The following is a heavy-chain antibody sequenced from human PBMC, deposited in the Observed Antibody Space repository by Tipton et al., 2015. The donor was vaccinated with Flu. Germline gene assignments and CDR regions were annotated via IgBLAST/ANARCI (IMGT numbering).Heavy chain of an antibody. V-gene: IGHV3-33*01. D-gene: IGHD3-9*01. CDR3: ARGYDILTDGGGYFDY. CDR2: IWYDGSNK. Sequence: SLSLSCAASGFTFSSYAMHWVRQAPGKGLEWVAGIWYDGSNKYYADSVKGRFTISRDNSKNTLYLQMNSLRAEDTAVYYCARGYDILTDGGGYFDYWGQGTLVTASS. CDR1: GFTFSSYA. J-gene: IGHJ4*02.